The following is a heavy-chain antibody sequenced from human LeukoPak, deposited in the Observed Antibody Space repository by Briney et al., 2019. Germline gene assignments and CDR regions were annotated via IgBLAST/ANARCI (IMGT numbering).Heavy chain of an antibody. D-gene: IGHD3-22*01. CDR1: GGTFSSYA. Sequence: GASVKVSCKASGGTFSSYAISWVRQAPGQGLEWMGGIIPIFGTANYAQKFQGRATITADESTSTAYMELSSLRSEDTAVYYCASRYYYDSSGYFTELIWGQGTLVTVSS. CDR3: ASRYYYDSSGYFTELI. V-gene: IGHV1-69*13. CDR2: IIPIFGTA. J-gene: IGHJ4*02.